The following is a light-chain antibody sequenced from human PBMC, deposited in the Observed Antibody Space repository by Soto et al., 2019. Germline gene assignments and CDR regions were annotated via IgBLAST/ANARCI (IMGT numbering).Light chain of an antibody. CDR2: AAS. Sequence: DIQMTQSPSSLSASVGDRVTITCRASQSISSYLNWYQQKPGKAPKLLIYAASSLQSGVPSRFSGSGSGTDFTLTISSPQPEDFATYYCQQSYSTWWTFGQGTKVEIK. CDR1: QSISSY. CDR3: QQSYSTWWT. V-gene: IGKV1-39*01. J-gene: IGKJ1*01.